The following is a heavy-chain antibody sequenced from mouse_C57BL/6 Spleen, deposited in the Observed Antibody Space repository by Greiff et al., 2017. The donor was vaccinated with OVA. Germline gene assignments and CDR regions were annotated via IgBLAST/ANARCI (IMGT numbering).Heavy chain of an antibody. CDR3: ATRDYYGISDAMDY. V-gene: IGHV1-74*01. J-gene: IGHJ4*01. CDR1: GYTFTSYW. Sequence: QVQLQQPGAELVKPGASVKVSCKASGYTFTSYWMHWVKQRPGQGLEWIGRIHPSDSDTNYNQKFKGKATLTVDKSSSTAYMQLSSLTSEDSAVYYCATRDYYGISDAMDYWGQGTSVTVSS. D-gene: IGHD1-1*01. CDR2: IHPSDSDT.